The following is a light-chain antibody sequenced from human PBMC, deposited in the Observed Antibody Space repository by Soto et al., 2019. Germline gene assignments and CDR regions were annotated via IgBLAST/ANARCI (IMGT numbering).Light chain of an antibody. CDR1: QTVRAY. CDR3: HQRSNWPRT. Sequence: ETVLTQSPATLSLFPGERATLSCRASQTVRAYLAWYQQKPGQAPRLLISDASKRATGIPARFSGSGSGTDFSLTISSLEAEDFAVYYCHQRSNWPRTFGGGTKVEIK. CDR2: DAS. V-gene: IGKV3-11*01. J-gene: IGKJ4*01.